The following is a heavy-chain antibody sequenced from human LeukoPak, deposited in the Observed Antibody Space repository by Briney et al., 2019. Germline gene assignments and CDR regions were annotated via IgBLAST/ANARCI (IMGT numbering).Heavy chain of an antibody. Sequence: GESLKISCKDSGYSFTTYWIGWVRQIPGKGLGWMGIIYPGDSETRYRPSFQGQVTISVDKSISTAYLQWSSLKASDTAMCYCARPHCGGDCFSDYWGQGTLVTVSS. CDR3: ARPHCGGDCFSDY. J-gene: IGHJ4*02. V-gene: IGHV5-51*01. CDR1: GYSFTTYW. D-gene: IGHD2-21*02. CDR2: IYPGDSET.